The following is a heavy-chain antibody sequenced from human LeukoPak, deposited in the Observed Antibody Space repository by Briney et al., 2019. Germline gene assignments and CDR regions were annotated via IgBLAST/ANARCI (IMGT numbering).Heavy chain of an antibody. CDR3: VREGRNTITIFGVVNDAFDI. CDR2: IYTSGST. D-gene: IGHD3-3*01. V-gene: IGHV4-4*07. CDR1: GGSVSNYY. J-gene: IGHJ3*02. Sequence: SETLSLTCTVSGGSVSNYYWTWVRQPAGKGLEWIGRIYTSGSTNYNPSLKSRVTMSVDTSKNQFSLKLSSVTAADTAVYYCVREGRNTITIFGVVNDAFDIWGQGTKVTVSA.